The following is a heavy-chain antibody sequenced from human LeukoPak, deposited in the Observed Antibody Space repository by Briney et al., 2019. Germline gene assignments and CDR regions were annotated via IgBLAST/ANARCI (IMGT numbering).Heavy chain of an antibody. CDR3: ATKRGNSGYLES. D-gene: IGHD2/OR15-2a*01. J-gene: IGHJ4*02. CDR1: RLTFRNYG. V-gene: IGHV3-30*02. CDR2: VEYDGGDK. Sequence: GGSLRLSCVVSRLTFRNYGTHWVRQAPGKGLEWVAFVEYDGGDKYYTDSVKGRFTISRDNSRNTLYLQMNSLTTEDTAVYYCATKRGNSGYLESWGQGTLVTVSS.